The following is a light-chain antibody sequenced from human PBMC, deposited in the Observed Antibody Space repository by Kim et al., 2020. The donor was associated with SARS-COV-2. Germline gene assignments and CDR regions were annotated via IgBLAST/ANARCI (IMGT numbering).Light chain of an antibody. Sequence: DIVMTQSPDSLAVSLGGRATINCKSSQSVVYSSNNKNYLAWYQQKPGQPPKLLIYWASTRESGVPDRFSGSGSGTDFTLTISSLQAEDVAVYYCQQYYSTPYTFGQGTKLEI. J-gene: IGKJ2*01. CDR2: WAS. CDR3: QQYYSTPYT. CDR1: QSVVYSSNNKNY. V-gene: IGKV4-1*01.